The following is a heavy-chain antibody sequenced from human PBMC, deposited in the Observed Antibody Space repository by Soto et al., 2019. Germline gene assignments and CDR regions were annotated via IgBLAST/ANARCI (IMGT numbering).Heavy chain of an antibody. J-gene: IGHJ4*02. D-gene: IGHD3-16*01. V-gene: IGHV4-61*01. CDR2: IYYIGTT. Sequence: QVQLQESGPGLVKPSETLSLTCSVSDGSVNTGNYYWSWIRQPPGKVLEWIVPIYYIGTTNYNPSLKSRVTMSVDTSKNQFSVKVTSVTAANTAVYFCAREEKQLSRYGGDFDYWGQGILVTVSS. CDR3: AREEKQLSRYGGDFDY. CDR1: DGSVNTGNYY.